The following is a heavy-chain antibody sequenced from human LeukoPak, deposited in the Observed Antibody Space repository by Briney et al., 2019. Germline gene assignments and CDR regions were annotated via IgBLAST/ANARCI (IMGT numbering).Heavy chain of an antibody. CDR1: GYTFTGYY. V-gene: IGHV1-2*02. D-gene: IGHD3-10*01. CDR3: ARADMVRGVGLFFDRNWFDP. Sequence: ASVKVSCKASGYTFTGYYMHWVRQAPGQGLEWMGWINPNSGGTNYAQKFQGRVTMTRDTSIRTAYMELSRLRSDDTAVYYCARADMVRGVGLFFDRNWFDPWGQGTLVTVSS. J-gene: IGHJ5*02. CDR2: INPNSGGT.